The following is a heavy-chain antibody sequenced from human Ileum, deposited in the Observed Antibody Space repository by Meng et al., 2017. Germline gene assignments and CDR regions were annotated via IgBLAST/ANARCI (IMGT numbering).Heavy chain of an antibody. CDR1: GGSTSTYY. CDR2: TYYSVGP. Sequence: ASLSLSRTVPGGSTSTYYWSWTRQPPGKGLEWIGYTYYSVGPNYNPSLKSRVTISIDTSKNQFSLKLSSVTAADTAVYYCARAYYGSGSYYSFVYWGQGTLVTVSS. D-gene: IGHD3-10*01. CDR3: ARAYYGSGSYYSFVY. J-gene: IGHJ4*02. V-gene: IGHV4-59*01.